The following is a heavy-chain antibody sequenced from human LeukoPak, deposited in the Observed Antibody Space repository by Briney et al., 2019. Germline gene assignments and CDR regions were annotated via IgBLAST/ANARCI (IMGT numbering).Heavy chain of an antibody. J-gene: IGHJ5*02. Sequence: GGSLRLSCAASGFTFSSYEMNWVRQAPGKGLEWVSYTSRSGSTIYYADSVKGRFTISRDNAKNSLYLQMNSLRAEDTAVYYCAREGIAAGFDPWGQGTLVTVSS. CDR3: AREGIAAGFDP. V-gene: IGHV3-48*03. D-gene: IGHD6-13*01. CDR2: TSRSGSTI. CDR1: GFTFSSYE.